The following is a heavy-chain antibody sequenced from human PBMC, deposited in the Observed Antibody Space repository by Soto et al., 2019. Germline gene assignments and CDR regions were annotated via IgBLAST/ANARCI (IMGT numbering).Heavy chain of an antibody. CDR3: ARDRYCTNGVCHGGDAFDI. D-gene: IGHD2-8*01. CDR1: GGSISSYY. CDR2: IYTSGST. V-gene: IGHV4-4*07. J-gene: IGHJ3*02. Sequence: SETLSLTCTVSGGSISSYYWSWIRQPAGKGLEWIGRIYTSGSTNYNPSLKSRVTMSVDTSKNQFSLKLSSVTAADTAVYYCARDRYCTNGVCHGGDAFDIWGQGTLVTVSS.